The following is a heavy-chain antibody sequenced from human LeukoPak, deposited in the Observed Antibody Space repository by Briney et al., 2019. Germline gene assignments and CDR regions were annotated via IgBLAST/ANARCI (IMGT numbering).Heavy chain of an antibody. CDR2: ISSSSSTI. CDR3: ARLGRTILAGTVIYFDY. Sequence: PGGSLRLSCAASGFTFSSYSMNWVRQAPGKGLEWVSYISSSSSTIYYADSVKGRFTISRDNAKNSLHLQMNSLRAEDTAVYYCARLGRTILAGTVIYFDYWGQGTLVTVSS. CDR1: GFTFSSYS. V-gene: IGHV3-48*01. J-gene: IGHJ4*02. D-gene: IGHD3-3*01.